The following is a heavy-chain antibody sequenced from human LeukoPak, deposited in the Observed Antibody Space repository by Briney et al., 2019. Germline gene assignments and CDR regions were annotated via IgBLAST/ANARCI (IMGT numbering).Heavy chain of an antibody. D-gene: IGHD3-3*01. Sequence: GGSLRLSCAASGFTFSSYAMHWVRQAPGKGLEWVAVISYDGSNKYYADSVKGRFTISRDNSKNTLYLQMNSLRAEDTAVYYCARAPRDFWSGYWAYYFDYWGQGTLVTVSS. CDR2: ISYDGSNK. CDR3: ARAPRDFWSGYWAYYFDY. J-gene: IGHJ4*02. V-gene: IGHV3-30-3*01. CDR1: GFTFSSYA.